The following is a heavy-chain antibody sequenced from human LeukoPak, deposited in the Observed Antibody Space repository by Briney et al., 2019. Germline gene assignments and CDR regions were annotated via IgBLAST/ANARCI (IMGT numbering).Heavy chain of an antibody. V-gene: IGHV4-4*07. CDR1: GASISSSY. J-gene: IGHJ1*01. Sequence: PSETLSLTCTVSGASISSSYCTWIRQPAGEGLEWIGRISTGGSTTYNPSFKSRVTMSVDMSKNQFSLKLTSVTAADMAVYYCARDQTYYVSSGYYYVTYLQHWGQGILVTVSS. D-gene: IGHD3-22*01. CDR2: ISTGGST. CDR3: ARDQTYYVSSGYYYVTYLQH.